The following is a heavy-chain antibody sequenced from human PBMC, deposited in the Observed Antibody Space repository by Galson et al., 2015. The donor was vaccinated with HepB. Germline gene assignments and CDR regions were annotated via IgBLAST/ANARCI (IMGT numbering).Heavy chain of an antibody. CDR1: GFTVSSNY. Sequence: SLRLSCAASGFTVSSNYMSWVRQAPGKGLEWVSLIYSGGSTYYADSVKGRFTISRHNSKNTLYLQMNSLRAEDTAVYYCARAKVEDTAMVRAFDYWGQGTLVTVSS. D-gene: IGHD5-18*01. V-gene: IGHV3-53*04. CDR3: ARAKVEDTAMVRAFDY. CDR2: IYSGGST. J-gene: IGHJ4*02.